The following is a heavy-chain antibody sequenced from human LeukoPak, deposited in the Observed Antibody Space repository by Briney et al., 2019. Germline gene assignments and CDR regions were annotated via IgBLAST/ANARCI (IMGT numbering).Heavy chain of an antibody. CDR1: GFIFSHYG. D-gene: IGHD6-6*01. V-gene: IGHV3-33*01. CDR3: ARDQRVTGRPDIDY. J-gene: IGHJ4*02. Sequence: GGSLRLSCVASGFIFSHYGMHWVRQAPGKGLEWVAVIWSDGSNRFYAGSVKGRFTISRDNSQNTVFLQMNSLRAEDTAMYYCARDQRVTGRPDIDYWGQGTLVIVSS. CDR2: IWSDGSNR.